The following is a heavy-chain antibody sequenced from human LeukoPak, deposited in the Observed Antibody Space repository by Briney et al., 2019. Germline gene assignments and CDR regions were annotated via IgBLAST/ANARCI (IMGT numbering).Heavy chain of an antibody. CDR3: TSGASIAVAGPGYYYYYMDV. CDR1: GFTFGDYA. Sequence: PGGSLRLSCTASGFTFGDYAMSWVRQAPGKGLEWVGFIRSKAYGGTTEYAASVKGRFTISRDDFKSIAYLQMNSLKIEDTAVYYCTSGASIAVAGPGYYYYYMDVWGKGTTVTVSS. D-gene: IGHD6-19*01. J-gene: IGHJ6*03. CDR2: IRSKAYGGTT. V-gene: IGHV3-49*04.